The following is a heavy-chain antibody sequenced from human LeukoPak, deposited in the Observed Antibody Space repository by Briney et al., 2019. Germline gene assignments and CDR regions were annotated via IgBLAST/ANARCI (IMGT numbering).Heavy chain of an antibody. CDR2: IRYDGSNK. CDR1: GFTFSSYG. CDR3: AKDFRAAGRSPYFDY. D-gene: IGHD6-19*01. V-gene: IGHV3-30*02. J-gene: IGHJ4*02. Sequence: GGSLRLSCAASGFTFSSYGMHWVRQAPAKGLEWVAFIRYDGSNKYYADSVKGRFTISRDNSKNTLYLQMNSLRAEDKAVYYCAKDFRAAGRSPYFDYWGQGTLVTVSS.